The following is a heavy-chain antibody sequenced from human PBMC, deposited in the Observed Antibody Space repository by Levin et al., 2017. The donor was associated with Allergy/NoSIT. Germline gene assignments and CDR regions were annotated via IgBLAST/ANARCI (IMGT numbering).Heavy chain of an antibody. CDR3: APRTAGTLTFYGY. CDR1: GFTFSSYA. CDR2: ISGSGGST. V-gene: IGHV3-23*01. Sequence: PGGSLRLSCAASGFTFSSYAMSWVRQAPGKGLAWVSGISGSGGSTYYADSVKGRFTISRDNSKNTLYLQMNGLRAEDTAVYYCAPRTAGTLTFYGYWGQGTLVTVSS. D-gene: IGHD6-13*01. J-gene: IGHJ4*02.